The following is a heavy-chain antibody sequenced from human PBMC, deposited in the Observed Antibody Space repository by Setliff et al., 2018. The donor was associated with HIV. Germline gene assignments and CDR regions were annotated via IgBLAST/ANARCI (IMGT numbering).Heavy chain of an antibody. J-gene: IGHJ6*03. D-gene: IGHD5-18*01. Sequence: PSETLSLTCTVSGGSISSHYWSWIRQPPGKGLEWIGYIYYTGSTNYNPSLKSRVTMSVDTFKNQFSLKLTSVTAADTAVYYCARAEGSYGPFYYYYYYMDVWGKGTTVTVS. V-gene: IGHV4-59*11. CDR1: GGSISSHY. CDR2: IYYTGST. CDR3: ARAEGSYGPFYYYYYYMDV.